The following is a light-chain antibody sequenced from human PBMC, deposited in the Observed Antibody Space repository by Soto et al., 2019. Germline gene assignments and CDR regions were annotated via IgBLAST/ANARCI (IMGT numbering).Light chain of an antibody. CDR3: QQYGSSPPT. J-gene: IGKJ1*01. CDR2: DAS. Sequence: EIVLTQSPATLSLSPGERATLSCVASQSVSSSFLAWYQQKPGLAPRLLIYDASSRATGIPDRFSGSGSGTDFTLTISRLEPEDFAVYYCQQYGSSPPTFGQGTKVDIK. V-gene: IGKV3D-20*01. CDR1: QSVSSSF.